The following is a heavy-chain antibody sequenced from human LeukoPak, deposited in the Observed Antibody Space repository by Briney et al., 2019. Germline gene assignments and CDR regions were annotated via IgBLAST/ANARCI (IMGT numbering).Heavy chain of an antibody. V-gene: IGHV3-23*01. CDR1: GFTLSNYA. CDR2: IGGSGADT. D-gene: IGHD4-23*01. CDR3: AKEYGHSDPCHQ. J-gene: IGHJ1*01. Sequence: GGSLRLSCAASGFTLSNYAISWVREAPGEGLEWVSSIGGSGADTQHVDSVKGRLTICRDNPENTLYLQMSSLIVRDTAVYYCAKEYGHSDPCHQWRQGTLVTVPS.